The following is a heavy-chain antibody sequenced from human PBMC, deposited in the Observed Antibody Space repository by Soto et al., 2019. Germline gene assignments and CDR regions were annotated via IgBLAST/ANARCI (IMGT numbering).Heavy chain of an antibody. Sequence: SETLSLTCTVSGGSMNRGGYCWNWIRQHPGEGLEWIGCISYGGTTSYNPSLKSRVTISVDTSKNQFSLKLSSVTAADTAVYYCARGRRYYYGSGSYSNPPRYYYYGMDVWGQGTTVTVSS. V-gene: IGHV4-31*03. CDR1: GGSMNRGGYC. D-gene: IGHD3-10*01. J-gene: IGHJ6*02. CDR2: ISYGGTT. CDR3: ARGRRYYYGSGSYSNPPRYYYYGMDV.